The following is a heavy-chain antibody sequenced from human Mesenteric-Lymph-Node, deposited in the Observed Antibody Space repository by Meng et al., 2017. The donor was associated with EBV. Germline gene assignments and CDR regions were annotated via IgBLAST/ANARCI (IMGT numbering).Heavy chain of an antibody. CDR1: GGSFSVYY. Sequence: QVRLQQCGAGLLKPSETLSHPCVVYGGSFSVYYWSSIRQPPGKGLEWIGEINHSVDASYNPSLKSRFIISVDTAKNQFSLKLNSLTAADTAVYYCAKGRIVARSPWLDPWGQGILVTVSS. CDR3: AKGRIVARSPWLDP. CDR2: INHSVDA. V-gene: IGHV4-34*01. D-gene: IGHD6-6*01. J-gene: IGHJ5*02.